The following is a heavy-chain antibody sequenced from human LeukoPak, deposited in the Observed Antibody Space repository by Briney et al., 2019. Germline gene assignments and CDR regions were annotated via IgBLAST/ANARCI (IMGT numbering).Heavy chain of an antibody. Sequence: PSETLSLTCTVYGGSFSGYYWSWIRQPPGKGLEWIGEINHSGSTNYNPSLKSRVTISVDTSKDQFSLKLSSVTAAHTAVYYCARDNRGSNTFDLWGRGTLVTVSS. D-gene: IGHD4/OR15-4a*01. J-gene: IGHJ2*01. V-gene: IGHV4-34*01. CDR1: GGSFSGYY. CDR2: INHSGST. CDR3: ARDNRGSNTFDL.